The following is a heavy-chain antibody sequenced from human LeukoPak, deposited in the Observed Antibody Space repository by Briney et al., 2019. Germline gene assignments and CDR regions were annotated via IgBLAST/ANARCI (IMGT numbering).Heavy chain of an antibody. CDR1: GGSISSSSYY. CDR2: IHYSGTT. Sequence: PSETLSLTCTVSGGSISSSSYYWGWIRQPPGKGLEWIGSIHYSGTTYYNPSLKSRVTISVDTTKNQFSLKLRSVTAADTAVYYCARGGPSSSWYFVYFDYWGQGTLVTVSS. D-gene: IGHD6-13*01. CDR3: ARGGPSSSWYFVYFDY. J-gene: IGHJ4*02. V-gene: IGHV4-39*01.